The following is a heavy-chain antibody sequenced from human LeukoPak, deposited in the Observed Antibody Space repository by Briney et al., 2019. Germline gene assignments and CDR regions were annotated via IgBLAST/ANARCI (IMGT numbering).Heavy chain of an antibody. Sequence: SETLSLTCTVSGGSVSSGSYYWNWIRQPPGKGLEWIGDIYFSGSTNYDPSLKSRVIILLGTSKNQFSLKLTSVTDADTAVYYCARVYTTSLFDYWGQGTLVTVSS. CDR3: ARVYTTSLFDY. CDR2: IYFSGST. CDR1: GGSVSSGSYY. D-gene: IGHD3-16*01. V-gene: IGHV4-61*01. J-gene: IGHJ4*02.